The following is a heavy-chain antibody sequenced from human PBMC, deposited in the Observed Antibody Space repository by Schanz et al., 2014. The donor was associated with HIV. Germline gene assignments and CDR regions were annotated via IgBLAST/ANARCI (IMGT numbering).Heavy chain of an antibody. J-gene: IGHJ4*02. CDR3: ARNRYNLLPFDY. CDR1: GVTFSSYA. D-gene: IGHD2-2*01. Sequence: QVQLVQSGAEVKKPGSSVKVSCKASGVTFSSYAISWVRQAPGQGLEWMGGIIPFFGTPNYAQKFQGRVTFTADKFTGTAYMELSSLRSEDTAVYFCARNRYNLLPFDYWGQGTLVTVSS. CDR2: IIPFFGTP. V-gene: IGHV1-69*06.